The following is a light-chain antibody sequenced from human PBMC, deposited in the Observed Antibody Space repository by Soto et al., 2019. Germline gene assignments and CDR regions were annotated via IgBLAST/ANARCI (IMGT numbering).Light chain of an antibody. V-gene: IGKV1-39*01. CDR1: QNINNY. CDR2: DAS. J-gene: IGKJ4*01. Sequence: DIQMTQSPSSLSASVGDRVTITCQASQNINNYLNWYQQKPGRAPKLLIYDASNLEAGVPSRFRGSGSGTDFTLTISNLQPEDFATYYCQESYSTPFNFGGGTKVDIK. CDR3: QESYSTPFN.